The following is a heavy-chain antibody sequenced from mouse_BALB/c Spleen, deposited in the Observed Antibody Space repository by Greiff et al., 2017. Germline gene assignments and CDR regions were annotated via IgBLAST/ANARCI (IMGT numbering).Heavy chain of an antibody. CDR1: GYSITSGYY. J-gene: IGHJ2*01. Sequence: EVQLVESGPGLVKPSQSLSLTCSVTGYSITSGYYWNWIRQFPGNKLEWMGYISYDGSNNYNPSLKNRISITRDTSKNQFFLKLNSVTTEDTATYYCARDWDGNFYWGQGTTLTVSS. CDR2: ISYDGSN. V-gene: IGHV3-6*02. D-gene: IGHD2-1*01. CDR3: ARDWDGNFY.